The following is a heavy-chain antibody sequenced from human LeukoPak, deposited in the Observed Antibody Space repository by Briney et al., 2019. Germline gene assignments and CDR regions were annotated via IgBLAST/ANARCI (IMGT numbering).Heavy chain of an antibody. V-gene: IGHV3-30-3*01. D-gene: IGHD5-18*01. CDR1: GFTVSSYA. CDR2: ISYDGSNK. Sequence: PGRSLRLSCAASGFTVSSYAMHWVRQAPGKGLEWVAVISYDGSNKYYADSVKGRFTISRDNSKNTLYLQMNSLRAEDTAVYYCARARDTAMAISYYFDYWGQGTLVTVSS. J-gene: IGHJ4*02. CDR3: ARARDTAMAISYYFDY.